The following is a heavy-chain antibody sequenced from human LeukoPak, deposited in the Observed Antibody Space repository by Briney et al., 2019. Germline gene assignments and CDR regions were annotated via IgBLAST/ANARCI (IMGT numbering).Heavy chain of an antibody. V-gene: IGHV4-4*07. CDR1: GGSISNYY. CDR3: ARDIGYCSSTSCKLGYYYGMDV. CDR2: IYTSGST. D-gene: IGHD2-2*03. Sequence: PSETLSLTCTVSGGSISNYYWNWIRQPAGKGLEWIGRIYTSGSTSYNPSLKSRVTMSVDTSKDQFSLKLSSVTAADTAVYYCARDIGYCSSTSCKLGYYYGMDVWGQGTTVTVSS. J-gene: IGHJ6*02.